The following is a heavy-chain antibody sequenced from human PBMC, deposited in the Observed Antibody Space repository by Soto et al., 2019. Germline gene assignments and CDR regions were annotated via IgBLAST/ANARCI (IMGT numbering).Heavy chain of an antibody. V-gene: IGHV4-39*03. J-gene: IGHJ4*02. Sequence: SEILSLTCSVSGGCVSSSSYSWGWIRQPPGEGLEWIGNIHYSGTSYSIPSLKGRVTMSVDTSKNQFSLKLSSVTATDTAVYYCTDMRGQWLPRDWGQGILVTVSS. D-gene: IGHD6-19*01. CDR3: TDMRGQWLPRD. CDR1: GGCVSSSSYS. CDR2: IHYSGTS.